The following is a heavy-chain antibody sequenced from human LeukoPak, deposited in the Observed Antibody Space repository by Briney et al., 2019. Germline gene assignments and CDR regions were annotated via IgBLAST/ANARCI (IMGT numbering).Heavy chain of an antibody. CDR3: ARARYCYTTSCPLDY. J-gene: IGHJ4*02. CDR1: GYISTDYY. V-gene: IGHV1-2*06. CDR2: INPNSGGT. Sequence: ASVRVSCKASGYISTDYYIHWVRQAPGQGQEWMGRINPNSGGTNFAQKFQARVTMTSDTSISTAYMEVSGLESDDTAVYYCARARYCYTTSCPLDYWGQGTLVTVSS. D-gene: IGHD2-2*01.